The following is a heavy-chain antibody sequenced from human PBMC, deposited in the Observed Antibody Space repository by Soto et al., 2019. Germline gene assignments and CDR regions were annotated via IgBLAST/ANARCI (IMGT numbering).Heavy chain of an antibody. V-gene: IGHV3-48*02. D-gene: IGHD1-26*01. CDR1: GFSLSNND. J-gene: IGHJ3*02. Sequence: LVESGGALVQPGGSLRLSCAAFGFSLSNNDMNWVRQAPGKGPEWLSYINSQGENIYYADSVRGRFTISRDNAKNSLYLQMNSLRDEDTAVYYCARDSGKWDESYDAFNIWGQGTLVTVSS. CDR2: INSQGENI. CDR3: ARDSGKWDESYDAFNI.